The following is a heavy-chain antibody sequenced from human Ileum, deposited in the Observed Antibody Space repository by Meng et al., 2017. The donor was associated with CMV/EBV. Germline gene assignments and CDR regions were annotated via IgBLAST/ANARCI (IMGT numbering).Heavy chain of an antibody. Sequence: LCCAASGFTFNKYWMHWVRQAPGKGLVWVSRINSDGTDTTYADSMKGRFTITRDNAKNTVYLQMNSLRAEDTAVYYCAWRRDGYNAWGQGTLVTVSS. CDR3: AWRRDGYNA. J-gene: IGHJ4*02. V-gene: IGHV3-74*01. CDR2: INSDGTDT. D-gene: IGHD5-24*01. CDR1: GFTFNKYW.